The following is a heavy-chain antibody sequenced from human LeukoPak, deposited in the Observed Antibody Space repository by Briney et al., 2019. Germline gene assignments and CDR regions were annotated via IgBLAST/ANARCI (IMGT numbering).Heavy chain of an antibody. CDR1: GYTLTELS. CDR2: FDPEDGET. CDR3: ATVRGFRSGYSYGYYFDY. V-gene: IGHV1-24*01. D-gene: IGHD5-18*01. Sequence: ASVKVSCKVSGYTLTELSMHWVRQAPGKGLEWMGGFDPEDGETIYAQKFQGRVTMTEDTSTDTAYMELSSLRSEDTAVYYCATVRGFRSGYSYGYYFDYWGQGTLVTVSS. J-gene: IGHJ4*02.